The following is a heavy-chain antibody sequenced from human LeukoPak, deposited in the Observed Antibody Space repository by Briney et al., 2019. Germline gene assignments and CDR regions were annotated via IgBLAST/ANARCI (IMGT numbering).Heavy chain of an antibody. V-gene: IGHV1-69*13. CDR3: ARHYYDSSGYYYPFDY. J-gene: IGHJ4*02. Sequence: SVKVSCKASGGTFSSYAISWVRQAPGQGLEWMGGIIPIFGTANYAQKFQGRVTITADESTSTAYMELSSLRSEDTAVYYCARHYYDSSGYYYPFDYWGQGTLVTVSS. CDR1: GGTFSSYA. D-gene: IGHD3-22*01. CDR2: IIPIFGTA.